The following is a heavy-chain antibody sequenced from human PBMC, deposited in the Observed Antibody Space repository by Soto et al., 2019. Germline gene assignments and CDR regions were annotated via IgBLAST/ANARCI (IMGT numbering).Heavy chain of an antibody. Sequence: SLRVSWTASLFTFSNYGWHWVLKTPGKGLEWAAVLWYDESQRYYADSVKGRFTISRDNSKNTLYLQMNSLRAEDTAVYYCARDSDYVANAFDIWGQGTMVTVSS. J-gene: IGHJ3*02. CDR3: ARDSDYVANAFDI. CDR1: LFTFSNYG. D-gene: IGHD4-17*01. CDR2: LWYDESQR. V-gene: IGHV3-33*08.